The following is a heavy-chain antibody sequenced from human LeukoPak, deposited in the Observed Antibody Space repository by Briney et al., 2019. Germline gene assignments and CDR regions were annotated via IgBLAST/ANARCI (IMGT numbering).Heavy chain of an antibody. J-gene: IGHJ3*02. D-gene: IGHD3-10*01. CDR3: ARVFGSGSLAFDI. Sequence: GASVKVSCKASGGTFSSYAISWVRQAPGQGLEWMGWINPNSGGTNYAQKFQGRVTMTRDTSISTAYMELSRLRSDDTAVYYCARVFGSGSLAFDIWGQGTMVTVSS. V-gene: IGHV1-2*02. CDR2: INPNSGGT. CDR1: GGTFSSYA.